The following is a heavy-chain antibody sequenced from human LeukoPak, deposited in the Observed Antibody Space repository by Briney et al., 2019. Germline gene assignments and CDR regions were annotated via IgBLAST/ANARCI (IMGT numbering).Heavy chain of an antibody. CDR2: IYYSGST. CDR1: GGSISSSTYY. CDR3: ARGGYHGYDHFLTFYAFDI. Sequence: PSETLSLTCTVSGGSISSSTYYWGWIRQPPGKGLEWIGNIYYSGSTYYNPSLKSRVTISLDTSKNQFFLKMSSVTAADTAVYYCARGGYHGYDHFLTFYAFDIWGQGTVVTVSS. V-gene: IGHV4-39*07. D-gene: IGHD5-12*01. J-gene: IGHJ3*02.